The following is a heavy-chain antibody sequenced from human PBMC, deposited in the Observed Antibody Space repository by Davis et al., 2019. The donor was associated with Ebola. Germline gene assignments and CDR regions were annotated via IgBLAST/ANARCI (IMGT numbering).Heavy chain of an antibody. D-gene: IGHD3-16*01. Sequence: GGSLRLSCKGSGYSFNTYWIGWVRQMSGKGLEWMGMIYPGDSDTRYSPSFEGLVTISADRSVSTAYLQWRSLKVSDTAMYYCARLGDYELLSSSYLASWGQGTLVSVSS. CDR1: GYSFNTYW. CDR2: IYPGDSDT. V-gene: IGHV5-51*01. CDR3: ARLGDYELLSSSYLAS. J-gene: IGHJ4*02.